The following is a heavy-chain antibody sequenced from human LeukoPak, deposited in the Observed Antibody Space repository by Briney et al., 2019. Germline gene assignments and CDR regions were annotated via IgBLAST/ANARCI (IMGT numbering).Heavy chain of an antibody. CDR1: GDSVSSNSAT. CDR3: ARGSSSNSWYFDY. Sequence: SQTLSLTCAISGDSVSSNSATWTWIRQSPSRGLEWLGRTYYRSKWYNDYAVSVKSRITNNPDTSKNQFSLQLKSVTPEDTAVYYCARGSSSNSWYFDYWGQGTLVTVST. CDR2: TYYRSKWYN. D-gene: IGHD6-13*01. V-gene: IGHV6-1*01. J-gene: IGHJ4*02.